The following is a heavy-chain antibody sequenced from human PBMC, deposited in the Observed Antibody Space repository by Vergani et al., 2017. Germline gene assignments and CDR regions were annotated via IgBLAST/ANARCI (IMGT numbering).Heavy chain of an antibody. D-gene: IGHD2-15*01. Sequence: EVPLVQSGAEVKKPGESLRISCKGSGYSFTSYWISWVRQMPGKGLEWMGRIDPSDSYTNYSPSFQGHVTISADKSISTAYLQWSSLKASDTAMYYCARRRGGGCSGSSCYGYYYYGMDVWGQGTTVTVSS. CDR1: GYSFTSYW. CDR3: ARRRGGGCSGSSCYGYYYYGMDV. CDR2: IDPSDSYT. V-gene: IGHV5-10-1*03. J-gene: IGHJ6*02.